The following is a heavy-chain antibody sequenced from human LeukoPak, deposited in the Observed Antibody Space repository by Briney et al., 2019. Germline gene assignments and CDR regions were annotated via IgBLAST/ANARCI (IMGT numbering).Heavy chain of an antibody. V-gene: IGHV4-38-2*02. CDR1: GYSITSGYY. CDR3: ARQRGPDY. CDR2: IYHSGST. J-gene: IGHJ4*02. Sequence: SETLSLTCTVSGYSITSGYYWGWIRQPPGKGLEWIGSIYHSGSTSYNPSLKSRVTISVDTSKNQFSLKLSSVTAADTAVYYCARQRGPDYWGQGTLVTVSS.